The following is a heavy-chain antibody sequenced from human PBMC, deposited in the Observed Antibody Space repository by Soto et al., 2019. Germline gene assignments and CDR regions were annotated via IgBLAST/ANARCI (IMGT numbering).Heavy chain of an antibody. Sequence: SETLSLTCTVSGGSISSYYWSWIRQPPGKGLEWIGYIYYSGSTNYNPSLKSRVTISVDTSKNQFSLKLSSVTAADTAVYYRARAADFWSGYFDYWGQGTMVTVYS. CDR1: GGSISSYY. J-gene: IGHJ4*02. D-gene: IGHD3-3*01. CDR3: ARAADFWSGYFDY. V-gene: IGHV4-59*01. CDR2: IYYSGST.